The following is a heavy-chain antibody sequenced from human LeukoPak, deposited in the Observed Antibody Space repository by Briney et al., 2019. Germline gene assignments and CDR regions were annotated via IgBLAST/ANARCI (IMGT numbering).Heavy chain of an antibody. Sequence: PGGSLRLSCAASGFTFSTYAVSWIRQAPGKGLEWASIISGSGGSTYYADSVKGRFTISRDNSKNTLYLQMNSLRAEDTAVYYCAKERLTTTAFDYWGQGTLVTVSS. CDR3: AKERLTTTAFDY. CDR1: GFTFSTYA. V-gene: IGHV3-23*01. J-gene: IGHJ4*02. CDR2: ISGSGGST. D-gene: IGHD1-1*01.